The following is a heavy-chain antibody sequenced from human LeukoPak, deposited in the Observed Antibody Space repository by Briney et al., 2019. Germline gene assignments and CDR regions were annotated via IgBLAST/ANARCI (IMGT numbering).Heavy chain of an antibody. V-gene: IGHV5-51*01. D-gene: IGHD2-8*02. J-gene: IGHJ3*02. Sequence: GESLKISCKAFGYSFITYWIGWVRQMPGKGLEWMGTIYPGDSDTRYSPSFQGQVTISADKSITTAYLQWSSLKASDTAMYYCARSRGGKGAVLATIIDGFDMWGRGTLVTVSS. CDR3: ARSRGGKGAVLATIIDGFDM. CDR2: IYPGDSDT. CDR1: GYSFITYW.